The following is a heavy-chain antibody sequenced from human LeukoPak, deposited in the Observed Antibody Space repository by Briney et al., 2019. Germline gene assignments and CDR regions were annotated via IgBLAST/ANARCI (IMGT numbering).Heavy chain of an antibody. CDR3: ARAPYSSSWYRASRSNWFDP. CDR2: IIPILGIA. Sequence: GASVKVSCKASGGTFSSYAISWVRQAPGQGLEWMGRIIPILGIANYAQKFQGRVTITADKSTSTAYMELSRLRSDDTAVYYCARAPYSSSWYRASRSNWFDPWGQGTLVTVSS. J-gene: IGHJ5*02. CDR1: GGTFSSYA. V-gene: IGHV1-69*04. D-gene: IGHD6-13*01.